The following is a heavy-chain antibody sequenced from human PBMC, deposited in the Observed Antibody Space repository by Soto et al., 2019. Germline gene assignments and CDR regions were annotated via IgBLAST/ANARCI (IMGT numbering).Heavy chain of an antibody. J-gene: IGHJ5*02. Sequence: SETLSLTCTVSGGSISSGGYYYNWIRQLPGKGLEWIGYIYYSGNTYYNPSLKSRVTISVDTSKNHFSLKLSSVTAADTAVYYCARNPYSGYDFNWFDPWGQGTLVTVSS. V-gene: IGHV4-31*03. D-gene: IGHD5-12*01. CDR3: ARNPYSGYDFNWFDP. CDR1: GGSISSGGYY. CDR2: IYYSGNT.